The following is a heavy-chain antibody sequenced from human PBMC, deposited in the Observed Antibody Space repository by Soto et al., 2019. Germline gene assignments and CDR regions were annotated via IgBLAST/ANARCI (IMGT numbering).Heavy chain of an antibody. CDR3: AHSPQHGIVVGKYFQH. CDR1: GFSLSTSRGG. J-gene: IGHJ1*01. CDR2: IYWDGDK. Sequence: QITLKESGPTLVKPTQTLTLTCTFSGFSLSTSRGGVGWVRQPPGKALEWLTFIYWDGDKRYSPSLKSKLTITKDTSKNQVVLTMTNMDPVDTATYYCAHSPQHGIVVGKYFQHWGQGTLVTVSS. V-gene: IGHV2-5*02. D-gene: IGHD3-22*01.